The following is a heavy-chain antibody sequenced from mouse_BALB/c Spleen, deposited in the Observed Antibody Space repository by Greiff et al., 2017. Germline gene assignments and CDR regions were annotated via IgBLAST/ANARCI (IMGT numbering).Heavy chain of an antibody. V-gene: IGHV1-69*02. D-gene: IGHD2-14*01. CDR1: GYTFTSYW. CDR3: ASGNRYDEGFAY. J-gene: IGHJ3*01. CDR2: IDPSDSYT. Sequence: QVQLQQSGAELVKPGASVKLSCKASGYTFTSYWMHWVKQRPGQGLEWIGEIDPSDSYTNYNQKFKGKATLTVDKSSSTAYMQLSSLTSEDSAVYYCASGNRYDEGFAYWGQGTLVTVSA.